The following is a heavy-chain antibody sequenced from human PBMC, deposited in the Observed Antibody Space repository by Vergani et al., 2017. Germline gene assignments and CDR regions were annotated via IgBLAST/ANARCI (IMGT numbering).Heavy chain of an antibody. CDR2: ISWNSGSI. V-gene: IGHV3-9*01. Sequence: EVQLVESGGGLVQPGRSLRLSCAASGFTFDDYAMHWVRQAPGKGLEWVSGISWNSGSIGYADSVKGRFTISRDNAKNSLYLQMNSLRAEDTALYYCAKVAYSSSSLYYYYYMDVWGKGTTVIVSS. J-gene: IGHJ6*03. CDR3: AKVAYSSSSLYYYYYMDV. CDR1: GFTFDDYA. D-gene: IGHD6-6*01.